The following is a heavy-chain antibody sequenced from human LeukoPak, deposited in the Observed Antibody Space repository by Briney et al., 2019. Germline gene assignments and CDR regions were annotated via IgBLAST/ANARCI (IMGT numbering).Heavy chain of an antibody. D-gene: IGHD6-6*01. CDR3: ASVPLDLNYYYYMDV. CDR1: GGSISSYY. V-gene: IGHV4-59*01. J-gene: IGHJ6*03. CDR2: IYYSGST. Sequence: KPSETLSLTCTVSGGSISSYYWSWIRQPPGKGPEWIGYIYYSGSTNYNPSLKSRVTISVDTSKNQFSLKLSSVTAADTAVYYCASVPLDLNYYYYMDVWGKGTTVTVSS.